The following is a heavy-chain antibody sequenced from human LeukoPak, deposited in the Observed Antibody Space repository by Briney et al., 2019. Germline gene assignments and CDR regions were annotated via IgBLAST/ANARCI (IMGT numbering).Heavy chain of an antibody. V-gene: IGHV4-31*03. Sequence: PSQTLSLTCTVSGGSISSGGYYWSWIRQHPGKGLEWIGYIYYSGSTYYNPSLKSRVTISVDTSKNQFSLKLSSVTAADTAVYYCARVGTGDWYYYYMDVWGKGTTVTVSS. J-gene: IGHJ6*03. CDR3: ARVGTGDWYYYYMDV. CDR2: IYYSGST. CDR1: GGSISSGGYY. D-gene: IGHD7-27*01.